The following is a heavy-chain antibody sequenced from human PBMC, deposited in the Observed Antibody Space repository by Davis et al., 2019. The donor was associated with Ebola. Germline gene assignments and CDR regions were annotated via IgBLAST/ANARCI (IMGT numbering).Heavy chain of an antibody. CDR3: ARARYGAHSLDY. J-gene: IGHJ4*02. D-gene: IGHD4/OR15-4a*01. Sequence: SETLSLTCSVSGDSISSGSYYYSWIRQPAGKGLEWIGQIYTRGSTNYNPSLKSRVTISVDTSKNQFSLKLTSVTAADTAVYYCARARYGAHSLDYWGQGTLVAVSS. CDR2: IYTRGST. V-gene: IGHV4-61*09. CDR1: GDSISSGSYY.